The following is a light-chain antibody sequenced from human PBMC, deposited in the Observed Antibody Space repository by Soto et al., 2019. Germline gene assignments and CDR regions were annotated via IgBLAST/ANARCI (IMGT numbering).Light chain of an antibody. CDR3: SSYAGSSNV. CDR2: EVN. J-gene: IGLJ1*01. V-gene: IGLV2-8*01. CDR1: IGDVGGYNY. Sequence: QSALAQPPSVSGSPGQSVTISCTGTIGDVGGYNYVSWYQQHPGKAPKLMIYEVNKRPSGVPDRFSGSKSGNTASLTVSGLQAEDEADYYCSSYAGSSNVFGTGTKLTVL.